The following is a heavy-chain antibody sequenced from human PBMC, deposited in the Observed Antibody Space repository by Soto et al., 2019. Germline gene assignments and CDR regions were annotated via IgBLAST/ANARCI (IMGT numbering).Heavy chain of an antibody. D-gene: IGHD3-22*01. CDR1: GGTFRGYA. Sequence: QVQLVQSGAEVKKPGSSVKVSCQASGGTFRGYAISWVRQAPGQGLEWLGGILPTSVTPNYAQKFQGRATLTADESTNTAYMEVRSLRSGDTAVYYCARGYDVNSELDYWGQGTLVTVSS. CDR2: ILPTSVTP. CDR3: ARGYDVNSELDY. V-gene: IGHV1-69*01. J-gene: IGHJ4*02.